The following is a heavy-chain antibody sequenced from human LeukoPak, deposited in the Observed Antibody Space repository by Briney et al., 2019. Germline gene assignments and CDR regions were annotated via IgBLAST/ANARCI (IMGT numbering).Heavy chain of an antibody. Sequence: SETLSLTCDVSGGSIDSTNWWNWVRQPPGKGLEWIGEIHHDGRINYNPSLKSRVTLSVDKSKNQFSLRLNSVTAADTAMYYCARSHDHLWGNYPDYWGQGTLVAVSS. V-gene: IGHV4/OR15-8*01. CDR3: ARSHDHLWGNYPDY. J-gene: IGHJ4*02. CDR1: GGSIDSTNW. D-gene: IGHD3-16*02. CDR2: IHHDGRI.